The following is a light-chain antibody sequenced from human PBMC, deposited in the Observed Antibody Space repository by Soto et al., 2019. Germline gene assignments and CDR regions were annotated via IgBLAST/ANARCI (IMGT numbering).Light chain of an antibody. J-gene: IGKJ1*01. Sequence: DIHMTQSPSTLSGSVVDRVTMTCPASQTISSWLAWYQQKPGKAPKLLIYKASTLKSGVPSRFSGSGSGTEFTLTISSLQPDDFATYYCQHYKMYSPWTFGQGTKVDIK. CDR2: KAS. CDR1: QTISSW. V-gene: IGKV1-5*03. CDR3: QHYKMYSPWT.